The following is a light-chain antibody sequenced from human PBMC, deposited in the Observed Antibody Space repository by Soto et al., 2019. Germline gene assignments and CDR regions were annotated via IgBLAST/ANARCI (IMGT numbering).Light chain of an antibody. Sequence: QSVLTQPPSASGTPGQRVTISCSGSSSNIGSNTVNWNQQLPGTAPKLLIYSNNQRLSLVPDRFSVSKSGTSASLAISGLQSEDEADYYCAAWDDSLNGSYVFGTGTKVTVL. CDR3: AAWDDSLNGSYV. CDR1: SSNIGSNT. J-gene: IGLJ1*01. CDR2: SNN. V-gene: IGLV1-44*01.